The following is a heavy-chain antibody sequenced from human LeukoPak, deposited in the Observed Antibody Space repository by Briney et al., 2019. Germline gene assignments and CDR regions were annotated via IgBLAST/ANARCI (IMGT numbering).Heavy chain of an antibody. CDR1: GFTFSNYA. D-gene: IGHD1-14*01. CDR2: ISGSGDNT. CDR3: AKVKMGGNHYFDY. V-gene: IGHV3-23*01. Sequence: QPGGSLRLSCAASGFTFSNYAMNWVRQAPGKGLEWVPGISGSGDNTYYADSVKGRFTISRDNSKNTLYLRMNSLRVEDTAVYYCAKVKMGGNHYFDYWGQGTLVTVSS. J-gene: IGHJ4*02.